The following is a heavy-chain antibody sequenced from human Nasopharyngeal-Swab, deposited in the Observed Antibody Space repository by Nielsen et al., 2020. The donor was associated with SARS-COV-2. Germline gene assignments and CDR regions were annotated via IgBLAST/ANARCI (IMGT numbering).Heavy chain of an antibody. CDR2: ISSNGGST. D-gene: IGHD2-15*01. CDR1: GFTFSSYA. Sequence: GSLKISCAASGFTFSSYAMHWVRQAPGKVLEYVSAISSNGGSTYYANSVKGRFTISRDNSKNTLYLQMGSLRAEDMAVYYCARDRDIVVVVAATGTTSCLCGMDVWGQGTTVTVSS. J-gene: IGHJ6*02. CDR3: ARDRDIVVVVAATGTTSCLCGMDV. V-gene: IGHV3-64*01.